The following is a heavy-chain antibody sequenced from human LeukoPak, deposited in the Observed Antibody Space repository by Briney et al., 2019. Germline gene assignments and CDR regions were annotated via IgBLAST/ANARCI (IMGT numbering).Heavy chain of an antibody. CDR3: AKGSKAVLFTRDHYMDV. J-gene: IGHJ6*03. CDR1: GFTFSTYE. V-gene: IGHV3-30*02. Sequence: PGGSLRLSCAPSGFTFSTYEMNWVRQAPGKGLEWVAFIRYDGSNKYYADSVRGRFTISRDNSKNTLYLHMNSLRAEDTAVYFCAKGSKAVLFTRDHYMDVWGKGTTVTISS. CDR2: IRYDGSNK. D-gene: IGHD6-19*01.